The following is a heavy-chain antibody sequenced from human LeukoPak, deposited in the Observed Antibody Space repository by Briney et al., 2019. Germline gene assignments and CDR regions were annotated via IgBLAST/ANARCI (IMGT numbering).Heavy chain of an antibody. CDR1: GLTFSSYS. J-gene: IGHJ4*02. CDR3: ARVGNLHSNSFDY. CDR2: ISSSSSYI. V-gene: IGHV3-21*01. D-gene: IGHD4-11*01. Sequence: GRSLRLSCAASGLTFSSYSMNWVRQAPGKGLEWVSSISSSSSYIYYADSVKGRFTISRDNAKNSLYLQMNSLRAEDTAVYYCARVGNLHSNSFDYWGQGTLVTVSS.